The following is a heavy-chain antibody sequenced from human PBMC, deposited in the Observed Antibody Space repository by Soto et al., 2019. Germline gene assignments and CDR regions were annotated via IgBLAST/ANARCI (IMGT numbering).Heavy chain of an antibody. CDR3: AKDINGAYCGGDCYFLFDY. J-gene: IGHJ4*02. CDR1: GFTFDDYT. V-gene: IGHV3-43*01. CDR2: ISWDGGST. Sequence: EVQLVESGGVVVQPGGSLRLSCAASGFTFDDYTIHWVRQAPGKGLEWVSLISWDGGSTYYADSVKGRFTISRDNSKNSLYLQMNSLRTEDTALYYCAKDINGAYCGGDCYFLFDYWGQGTLVTVSS. D-gene: IGHD2-21*02.